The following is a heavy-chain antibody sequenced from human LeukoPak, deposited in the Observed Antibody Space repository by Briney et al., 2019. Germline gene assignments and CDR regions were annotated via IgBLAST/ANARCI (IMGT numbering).Heavy chain of an antibody. CDR2: ISAYNGNT. J-gene: IGHJ4*02. D-gene: IGHD3-10*01. Sequence: ASVKVSCKASGYTFTSYSISWVRQAPGQGLEWMGWISAYNGNTNYAQKLQGRVTMTTDTSTSTAYMELRSLRSDDTAVYYCARDHEILWFGELTHYFDYWGQGTLVTVSS. V-gene: IGHV1-18*01. CDR1: GYTFTSYS. CDR3: ARDHEILWFGELTHYFDY.